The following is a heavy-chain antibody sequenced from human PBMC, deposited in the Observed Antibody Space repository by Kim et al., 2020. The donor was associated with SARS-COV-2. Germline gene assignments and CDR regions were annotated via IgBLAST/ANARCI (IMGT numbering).Heavy chain of an antibody. CDR3: ARARYYGSGRSYYYYGMDV. D-gene: IGHD3-10*01. J-gene: IGHJ6*02. V-gene: IGHV3-11*06. Sequence: GRFTISRDNAKNSLYLQMNSLRAEDTAVYYCARARYYGSGRSYYYYGMDVWGQGTTVTVSS.